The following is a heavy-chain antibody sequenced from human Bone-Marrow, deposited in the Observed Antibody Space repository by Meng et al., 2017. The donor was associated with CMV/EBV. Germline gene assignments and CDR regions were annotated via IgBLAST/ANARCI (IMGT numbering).Heavy chain of an antibody. CDR3: AAEPEYSSSPVDY. J-gene: IGHJ4*02. D-gene: IGHD6-6*01. CDR1: GFTFTSSA. V-gene: IGHV1-58*01. Sequence: SVKVSCKASGFTFTSSAVQWVRQARGQRLEWIGWIVVGSGNTNYAQKFQERVTITRDMSTSTAYMELSSLRSEDTAVYYCAAEPEYSSSPVDYWGQGTLVTVSS. CDR2: IVVGSGNT.